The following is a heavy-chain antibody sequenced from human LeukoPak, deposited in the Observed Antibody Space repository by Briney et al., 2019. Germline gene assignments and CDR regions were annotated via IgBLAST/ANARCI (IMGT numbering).Heavy chain of an antibody. CDR2: TYYRSKWYN. Sequence: SQTLSLTCAISGDSVSSNTAAWNWIRQSPSRGLEWLGRTYYRSKWYNDYAVSVKSRITINPDTSKNQFSLQLNSVTPEDTAVYYCATAYVGHDRGHWFDPWGQGTLVTVSS. D-gene: IGHD1-1*01. CDR3: ATAYVGHDRGHWFDP. CDR1: GDSVSSNTAA. V-gene: IGHV6-1*01. J-gene: IGHJ5*02.